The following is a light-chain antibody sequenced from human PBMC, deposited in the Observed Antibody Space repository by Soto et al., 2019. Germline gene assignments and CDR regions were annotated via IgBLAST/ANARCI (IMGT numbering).Light chain of an antibody. CDR2: DAS. V-gene: IGKV1-27*01. J-gene: IGKJ1*01. CDR3: QEYNSAPRA. Sequence: DIQMTQSPSSLSASVRDRVTITCRATQGSNNFLASYQQKPGKVPKLLIYDASTLQAGVPSRFSGSGSGTDFTLTISSLQPEDVATYYGQEYNSAPRAFSQGTKVEIK. CDR1: QGSNNF.